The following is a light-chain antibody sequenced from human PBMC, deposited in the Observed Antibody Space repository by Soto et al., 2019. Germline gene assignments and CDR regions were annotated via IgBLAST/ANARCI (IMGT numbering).Light chain of an antibody. CDR1: SSDVGGYNY. J-gene: IGLJ1*01. CDR3: SSYTGSSPSYV. V-gene: IGLV2-14*03. CDR2: DVT. Sequence: QSVLTQPASVSGSPGQSITISCTGTSSDVGGYNYVSWYQHHPGKAPELMIYDVTNRPSEVSHRFSGSKSGNSASLTISGLQAEDEADYYCSSYTGSSPSYVFGAGTKLTVL.